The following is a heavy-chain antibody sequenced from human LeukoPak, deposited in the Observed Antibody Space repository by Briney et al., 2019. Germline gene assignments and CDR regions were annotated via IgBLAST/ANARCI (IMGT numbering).Heavy chain of an antibody. V-gene: IGHV1-2*06. J-gene: IGHJ4*02. CDR1: GYSFSSHD. Sequence: AASVKVSCKASGYSFSSHDINWVRQATGQGLEWMGRINPNSGGTNYAQKFQGRVTMTRDTSISTAYMELSRLRSDDTAVYYCARDRKGMTTVTTLGYWGQGTLVTVSS. CDR3: ARDRKGMTTVTTLGY. D-gene: IGHD4-17*01. CDR2: INPNSGGT.